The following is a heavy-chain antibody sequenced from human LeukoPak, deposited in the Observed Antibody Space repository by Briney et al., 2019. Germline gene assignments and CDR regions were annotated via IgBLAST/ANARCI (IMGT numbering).Heavy chain of an antibody. CDR2: IIPIFGTA. V-gene: IGHV1-69*05. J-gene: IGHJ3*02. CDR1: GGTFSSYA. Sequence: ASVKVSCKASGGTFSSYAISWVRQAPGQGLEWMGGIIPIFGTANYAQKFQGRVTITTDESTSTAYMELSNLRSEDTAVYYCASYDSSGPDIWGQGTMVTVSS. CDR3: ASYDSSGPDI. D-gene: IGHD3-22*01.